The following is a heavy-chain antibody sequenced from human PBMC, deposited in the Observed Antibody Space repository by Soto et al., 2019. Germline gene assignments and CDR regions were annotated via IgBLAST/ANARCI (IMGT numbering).Heavy chain of an antibody. CDR2: INAGNGNT. V-gene: IGHV1-3*01. Sequence: GASVKVSCKASGYTFTSYAMHWVRQAPGQRLEWMGWINAGNGNTKYSQKFQGRVTITRDTSASTAYMELSSLRSEDTAVYYCARDFVESITIFGVVIIGTPGYWGQGTLVTVSS. CDR3: ARDFVESITIFGVVIIGTPGY. D-gene: IGHD3-3*01. J-gene: IGHJ4*02. CDR1: GYTFTSYA.